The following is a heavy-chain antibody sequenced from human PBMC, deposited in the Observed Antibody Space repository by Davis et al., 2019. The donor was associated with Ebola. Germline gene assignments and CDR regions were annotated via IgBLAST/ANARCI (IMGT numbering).Heavy chain of an antibody. D-gene: IGHD3-3*01. Sequence: GESLKISCAASGFTFSSYSMNWVRQAPGKGLEWVSAISGSGGSTYYADSVKGRFTISRDNSKNTLYLQMNSLRAEDTAVYYCAKDPLYYDFWSGYHYYFDYWGQGTLVTVSS. CDR3: AKDPLYYDFWSGYHYYFDY. V-gene: IGHV3-23*01. CDR1: GFTFSSYS. J-gene: IGHJ4*02. CDR2: ISGSGGST.